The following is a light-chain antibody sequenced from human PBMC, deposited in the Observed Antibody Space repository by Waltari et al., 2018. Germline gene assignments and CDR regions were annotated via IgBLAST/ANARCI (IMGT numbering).Light chain of an antibody. J-gene: IGKJ2*03. CDR1: QNIHSK. CDR3: QEYNNWPPYS. Sequence: IVMTQSPATLSVSPGERATLSCRASQNIHSKLAWYQQTRGQAPRLLIYGASSRVVGIPSRFSGSGSGTEFSLTINSLQSEDLALYYCQEYNNWPPYSFGQGTKLEI. CDR2: GAS. V-gene: IGKV3-15*01.